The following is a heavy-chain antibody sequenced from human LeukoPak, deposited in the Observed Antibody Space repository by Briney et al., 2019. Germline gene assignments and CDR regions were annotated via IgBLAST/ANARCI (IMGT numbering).Heavy chain of an antibody. D-gene: IGHD5-18*01. CDR2: IYSGGST. CDR3: ARVLENTAMGYYYMDV. CDR1: GFTVSSNY. J-gene: IGHJ6*03. Sequence: GGSLRLSCAASGFTVSSNYMSWVRQAPGKGLEWVSVIYSGGSTYYAASSKGRFTISSDNSKNTLYLQINSLRAEDTAVYYCARVLENTAMGYYYMDVWGKGTTVTISS. V-gene: IGHV3-53*01.